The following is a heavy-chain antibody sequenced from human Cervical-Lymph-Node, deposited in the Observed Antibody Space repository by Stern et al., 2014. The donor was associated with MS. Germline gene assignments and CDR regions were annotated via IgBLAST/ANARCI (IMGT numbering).Heavy chain of an antibody. V-gene: IGHV4-4*02. CDR1: GDSISSNNW. CDR2: LHHSGTT. D-gene: IGHD5-12*01. Sequence: VQLVESGPGLVRPSESLSLTCVVSGDSISSNNWWSWVRQPPEKGLGWIGKLHHSGTTNYAQSFKDRLTISLDKAKNPFSLKVNSVTAADTAVYHCARVSLSDYDYFDPWGQGTLVTVSS. CDR3: ARVSLSDYDYFDP. J-gene: IGHJ5*02.